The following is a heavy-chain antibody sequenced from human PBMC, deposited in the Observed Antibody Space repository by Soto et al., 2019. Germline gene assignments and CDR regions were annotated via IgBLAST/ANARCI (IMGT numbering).Heavy chain of an antibody. Sequence: GESLKISCKGSGYSFTSYWISWVRQIPGKGLEWMGRIDPSDSYTNYSPSFQGHVTISADKSISTAYLQWSSLKASDTAMYYCARPLLPDYYDSSVGAFDIWGQGTMVTVSS. V-gene: IGHV5-10-1*01. CDR3: ARPLLPDYYDSSVGAFDI. CDR1: GYSFTSYW. D-gene: IGHD3-22*01. J-gene: IGHJ3*02. CDR2: IDPSDSYT.